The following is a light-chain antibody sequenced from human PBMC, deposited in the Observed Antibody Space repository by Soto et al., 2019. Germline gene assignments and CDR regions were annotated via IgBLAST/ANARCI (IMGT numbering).Light chain of an antibody. CDR1: QSISSY. CDR2: AAS. Sequence: DIQMTQSPSSLSASVGDRVTITCRASQSISSYLNGYQQKPGKAPKLLIYAASSLQSGVPSRFSGSGSATDFTLTISSLQPEDVATYYCQQSYSTPRTFGQGTKLEIK. J-gene: IGKJ2*01. V-gene: IGKV1-39*01. CDR3: QQSYSTPRT.